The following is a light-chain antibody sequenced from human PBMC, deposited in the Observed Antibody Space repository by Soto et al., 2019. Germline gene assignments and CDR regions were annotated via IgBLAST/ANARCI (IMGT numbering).Light chain of an antibody. V-gene: IGKV3-20*01. Sequence: DIVLTQSPGTLSLSPGERATLSCRASQSVSSAYLAWYQHKPGQPPTLLIYAASSRVTAIPDRISGSRSGTDVALTISRREHEEFAVYYCQQYGSSSTWTFGQGTKVEIK. CDR2: AAS. CDR3: QQYGSSSTWT. J-gene: IGKJ1*01. CDR1: QSVSSAY.